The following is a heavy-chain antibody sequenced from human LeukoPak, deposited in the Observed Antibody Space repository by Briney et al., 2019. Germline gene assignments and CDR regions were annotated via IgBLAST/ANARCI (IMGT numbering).Heavy chain of an antibody. V-gene: IGHV5-51*01. CDR2: SYPRDSNT. Sequence: GESLKISCKGSGYGSGYSFTRHWIAWVRQMPGKGLEWMGISYPRDSNTIYSPSFQGQVTISVYTSINTTYLQWISIKASDTAMYYCARHPIAAGGAYNWFDPWGQGTLVTVSS. CDR1: GYSFTRHW. CDR3: ARHPIAAGGAYNWFDP. J-gene: IGHJ5*02. D-gene: IGHD6-13*01.